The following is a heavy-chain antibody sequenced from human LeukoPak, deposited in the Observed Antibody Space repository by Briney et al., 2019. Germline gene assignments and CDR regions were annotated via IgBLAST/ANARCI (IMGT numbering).Heavy chain of an antibody. Sequence: SETLSLTCTVSGGSISSSGYYWDWIRQSPGKGLEWIGSIYYSGSTYYNPSLKSRVTISVDTSKNQVSLKLSSVTAADTALYCCPRCSTSSFAFDTWVQGTLVTVSS. V-gene: IGHV4-39*01. CDR2: IYYSGST. CDR1: GGSISSSGYY. D-gene: IGHD3-3*02. CDR3: PRCSTSSFAFDT. J-gene: IGHJ5*02.